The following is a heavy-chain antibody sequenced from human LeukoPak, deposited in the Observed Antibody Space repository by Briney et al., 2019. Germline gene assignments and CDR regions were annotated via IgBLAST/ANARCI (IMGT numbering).Heavy chain of an antibody. CDR1: GGSFSGYY. CDR2: INHSGTT. CDR3: TRDQCYYDSSGYRGCWFDP. J-gene: IGHJ5*02. Sequence: PSETLSLTCAAYGGSFSGYYWSWIRQPPGKGLEWIGEINHSGTTNYNPSLKSRVTISVDTSKNHFSLKLSSVTAADTAVYYCTRDQCYYDSSGYRGCWFDPWGQGTLVTVSS. D-gene: IGHD3-22*01. V-gene: IGHV4-34*01.